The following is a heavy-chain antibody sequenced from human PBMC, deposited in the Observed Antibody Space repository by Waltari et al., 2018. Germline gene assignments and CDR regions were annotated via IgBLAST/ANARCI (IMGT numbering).Heavy chain of an antibody. J-gene: IGHJ5*02. Sequence: QVQLQESGPGLVKPSGTLSLTCAVSGGSISSSNWWSWVRQPPGKGLEWLGEIYHSGSTNDNPSLKSRVTISVDKSKNQFSLKLSSVTAADTAVYYCARISYRGYDILTGHRGWFDPWGQGTLVTVSS. D-gene: IGHD3-9*01. CDR1: GGSISSSNW. V-gene: IGHV4-4*02. CDR2: IYHSGST. CDR3: ARISYRGYDILTGHRGWFDP.